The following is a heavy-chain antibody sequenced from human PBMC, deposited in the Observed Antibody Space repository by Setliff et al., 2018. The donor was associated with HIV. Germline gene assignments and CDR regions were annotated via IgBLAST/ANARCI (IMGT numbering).Heavy chain of an antibody. D-gene: IGHD5-12*01. CDR2: IYYSGST. J-gene: IGHJ4*02. V-gene: IGHV4-59*11. CDR1: GGSISNHY. Sequence: SETLSLTCSVSGGSISNHYWSWIRQPPGKGLEWIGYIYYSGSTNYNPSLKSRVIISVDTSKNQFSLKLSSVTAADTAVYYCARMDIEAGHNHFDYWGQGTLVTVSS. CDR3: ARMDIEAGHNHFDY.